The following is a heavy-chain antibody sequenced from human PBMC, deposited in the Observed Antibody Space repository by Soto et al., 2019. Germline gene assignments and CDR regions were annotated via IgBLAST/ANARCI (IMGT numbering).Heavy chain of an antibody. CDR1: GGSISSGGYY. Sequence: QVQLQESGPGLVKPSQTLSLTCTVSGGSISSGGYYWSWIRQHPGKGLEWIGYIYYSGRTYYNPSRKSRVSIAVDTSKNQFSLKLSAVTAADTAVYYCARGDGDYLKRFIFDYWGQGTLVTVSS. CDR3: ARGDGDYLKRFIFDY. V-gene: IGHV4-31*03. CDR2: IYYSGRT. J-gene: IGHJ4*02. D-gene: IGHD4-17*01.